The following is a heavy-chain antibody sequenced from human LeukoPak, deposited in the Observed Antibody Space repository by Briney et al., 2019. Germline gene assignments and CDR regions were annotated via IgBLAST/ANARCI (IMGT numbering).Heavy chain of an antibody. J-gene: IGHJ4*02. Sequence: SETLSLTRTVSGGSFSSGSYYWSWLRQPPGTGLEWIGYIYYSGSTNYNPSLKSRVTISVDTSKNQFSLKLSSVTAADTAVYHCARAEQRLAPTDYWGQGTLVTVSS. CDR1: GGSFSSGSYY. D-gene: IGHD6-25*01. CDR2: IYYSGST. CDR3: ARAEQRLAPTDY. V-gene: IGHV4-61*01.